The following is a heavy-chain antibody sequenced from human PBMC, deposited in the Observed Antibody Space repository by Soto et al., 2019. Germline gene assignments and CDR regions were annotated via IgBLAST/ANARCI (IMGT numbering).Heavy chain of an antibody. CDR2: IYHSGST. J-gene: IGHJ4*02. Sequence: QVQLQESGPGLVKPSGTLSLTCAVSDGSISSSNWWSWVRQPPGKGLEWIGEIYHSGSTNYNPSLKSRVTISVDKSNNQSSLKLTSVTAADTAVYYCARVRGGSGSFLNDYWGQGTLVTVSS. CDR3: ARVRGGSGSFLNDY. CDR1: DGSISSSNW. D-gene: IGHD3-10*01. V-gene: IGHV4-4*02.